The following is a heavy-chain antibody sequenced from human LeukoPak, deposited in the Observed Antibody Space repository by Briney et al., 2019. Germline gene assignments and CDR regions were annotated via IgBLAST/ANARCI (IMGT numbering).Heavy chain of an antibody. CDR2: ISYSGSA. CDR3: ATETECSGGTCYSYGWFDP. D-gene: IGHD2-15*01. CDR1: GGSVSSGLNK. V-gene: IGHV4-61*01. J-gene: IGHJ5*02. Sequence: SETLSLTCTVSGGSVSSGLNKWSWIRQPPGKGLEWIGDISYSGSATYNPSLRSRVTISVDTSTNHFSLTLGSVTAADTAVYYCATETECSGGTCYSYGWFDPWGQGTQVIVSS.